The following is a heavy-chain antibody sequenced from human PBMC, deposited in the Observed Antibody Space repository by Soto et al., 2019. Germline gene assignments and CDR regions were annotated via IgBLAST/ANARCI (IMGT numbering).Heavy chain of an antibody. D-gene: IGHD5-12*01. CDR2: IRSKAYGGTT. CDR3: TREDLGYSGYANDAFDI. J-gene: IGHJ3*02. CDR1: GFTFGDYA. V-gene: IGHV3-49*03. Sequence: HPGGSLRLSCTASGFTFGDYAMSWFRQAPGKGLEWVGFIRSKAYGGTTEYAASVKGRFTISRDDSKSIAYLQMNSLKTEDTAVYYCTREDLGYSGYANDAFDIWGQGTMVTVSS.